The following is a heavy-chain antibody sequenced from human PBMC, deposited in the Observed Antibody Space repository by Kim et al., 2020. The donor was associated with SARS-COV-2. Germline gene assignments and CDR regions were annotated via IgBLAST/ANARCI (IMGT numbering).Heavy chain of an antibody. V-gene: IGHV1-2*02. CDR3: ARGFPIYYYYGMDV. J-gene: IGHJ6*02. Sequence: YAREFKGRVTMTRDTSVSTVYMELSRLRSDDTAVYFCARGFPIYYYYGMDVWGQGTTVTVSS.